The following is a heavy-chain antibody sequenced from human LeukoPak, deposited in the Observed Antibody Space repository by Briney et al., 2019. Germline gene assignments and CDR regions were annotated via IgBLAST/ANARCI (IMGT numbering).Heavy chain of an antibody. J-gene: IGHJ4*02. Sequence: PGGSLRLSCAASGFTFSSYGMSWVRQAPGKGLEWVSAISGSGGSTYYADSVKGRFTISRDNAKNSLYLQMNSLRAEDTAVYYCARGYDGRYYYFDYWGQGTLVTVSS. CDR3: ARGYDGRYYYFDY. V-gene: IGHV3-23*01. CDR1: GFTFSSYG. D-gene: IGHD1-26*01. CDR2: ISGSGGST.